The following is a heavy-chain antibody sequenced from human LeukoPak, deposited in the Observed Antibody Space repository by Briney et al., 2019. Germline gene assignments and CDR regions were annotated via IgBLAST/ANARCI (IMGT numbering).Heavy chain of an antibody. D-gene: IGHD5-24*01. V-gene: IGHV1-69*04. J-gene: IGHJ4*02. CDR3: AQFVSPLGATITDY. Sequence: VASVKVSCKASGYTFTSYGISWVRQAPGQGLEWMGRIIPILGIAKYAQKFQGRVTITADKSTSTAYMERSSLRSEDTAVYYCAQFVSPLGATITDYWGQGSLVTVSS. CDR1: GYTFTSYG. CDR2: IIPILGIA.